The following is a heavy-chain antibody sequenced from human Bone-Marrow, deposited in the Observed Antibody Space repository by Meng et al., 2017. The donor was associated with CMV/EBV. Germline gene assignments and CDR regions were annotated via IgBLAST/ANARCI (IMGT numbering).Heavy chain of an antibody. V-gene: IGHV4-61*08. D-gene: IGHD2-2*01. CDR1: GGSISSGDYY. CDR2: IYYSGST. CDR3: ARTYCSSTSCYYYYGMDV. J-gene: IGHJ6*02. Sequence: SETLSLTCTVSGGSISSGDYYWSWIRQPPGKGLEWIGYIYYSGSTNYNPSLKSRVTISVDTSKNQFSLKLSSVTAADTAVYYCARTYCSSTSCYYYYGMDVWGQGTTVTVSS.